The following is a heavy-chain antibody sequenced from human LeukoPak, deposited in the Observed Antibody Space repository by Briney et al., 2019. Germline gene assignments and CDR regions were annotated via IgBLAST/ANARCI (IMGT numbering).Heavy chain of an antibody. Sequence: SETLSLTCTVSGGSISSYYWSWIRQPPGKGLEWIGYIYYSGSTNYNPSLKSRVTISVDTSKNQFSLKLSSVTAADTAVYYCARHSSGYYYVGYYYYGMDVWGQGTTVTVSS. J-gene: IGHJ6*02. CDR1: GGSISSYY. CDR2: IYYSGST. CDR3: ARHSSGYYYVGYYYYGMDV. D-gene: IGHD3-22*01. V-gene: IGHV4-59*08.